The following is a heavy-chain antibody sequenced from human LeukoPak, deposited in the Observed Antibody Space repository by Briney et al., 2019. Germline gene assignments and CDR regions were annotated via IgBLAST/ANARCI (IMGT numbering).Heavy chain of an antibody. CDR2: ISGSGGIP. D-gene: IGHD3-22*01. CDR1: GFTFSKHA. Sequence: GGSLRLSCAAFGFTFSKHAMTWVRQAPGKGLEWVSTISGSGGIPYYADPVKGRFTISRDNSKSTLDLQMNSLRAEDTAVYYCAKDSSGSLDWGQGTLVTVSS. CDR3: AKDSSGSLD. V-gene: IGHV3-23*01. J-gene: IGHJ4*02.